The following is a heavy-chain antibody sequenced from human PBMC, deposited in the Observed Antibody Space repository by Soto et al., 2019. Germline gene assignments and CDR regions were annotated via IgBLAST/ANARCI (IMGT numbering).Heavy chain of an antibody. V-gene: IGHV1-18*01. Sequence: ASVKVSCKASGYTFTSYGISWVRQAPGQGLEWMGWISAYNGNTNYSQKFQGRVTITRDTSASTAYMELSSLRSEDTAVYYCARVYCSSTSCYAFDIWGQGTMVTVSS. CDR3: ARVYCSSTSCYAFDI. CDR2: ISAYNGNT. J-gene: IGHJ3*02. CDR1: GYTFTSYG. D-gene: IGHD2-2*01.